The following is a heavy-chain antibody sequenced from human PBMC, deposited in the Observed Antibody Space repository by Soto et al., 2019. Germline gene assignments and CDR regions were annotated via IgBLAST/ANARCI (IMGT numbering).Heavy chain of an antibody. Sequence: QVQLQESGPGLVKPSQTLSLTCTVSGGSISTGGYYWSWIRQHPGKGLEWIGYIYYSGSTDYNPSLKCRVTISEDTSKNQFSLKLSSVTAAVTAVYYCARVGIATAATDYWGQGTLVTVSS. CDR2: IYYSGST. CDR1: GGSISTGGYY. D-gene: IGHD6-13*01. V-gene: IGHV4-31*03. CDR3: ARVGIATAATDY. J-gene: IGHJ4*02.